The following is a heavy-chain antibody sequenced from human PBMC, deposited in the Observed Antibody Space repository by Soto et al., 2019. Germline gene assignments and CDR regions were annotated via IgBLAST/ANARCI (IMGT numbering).Heavy chain of an antibody. D-gene: IGHD2-15*01. V-gene: IGHV1-18*04. CDR2: ISAYNGNT. CDR3: ARVADIVVVVAARRGTSNWFDP. J-gene: IGHJ5*02. CDR1: GYTFTSYG. Sequence: ASVKVSCKASGYTFTSYGISWVRQAPGQGLEWMGWISAYNGNTNYAQKLQGRVTMTTDTSTSTAYMELRSLRSDDTAVYYCARVADIVVVVAARRGTSNWFDPWGQGTLVTVSS.